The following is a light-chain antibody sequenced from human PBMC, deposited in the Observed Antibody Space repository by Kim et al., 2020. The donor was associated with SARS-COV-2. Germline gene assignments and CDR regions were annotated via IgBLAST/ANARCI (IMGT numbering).Light chain of an antibody. Sequence: DIVMTQSPLSLPVTPGEPASISCRSSQSLLYSNGYNYLEWYLQKPGQSPQLLIYMGSNRAAGVPDRFSGSGSGTDFTLKISRVEAEDVGVYYCMQALQTPYTFGQGTKLEI. CDR3: MQALQTPYT. V-gene: IGKV2-28*01. J-gene: IGKJ2*01. CDR1: QSLLYSNGYNY. CDR2: MGS.